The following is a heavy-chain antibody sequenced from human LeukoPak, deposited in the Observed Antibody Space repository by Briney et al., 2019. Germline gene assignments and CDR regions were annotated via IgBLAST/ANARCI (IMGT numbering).Heavy chain of an antibody. CDR2: IYHTGST. J-gene: IGHJ4*02. CDR3: ARGPYDFWSGYLNYYFDY. D-gene: IGHD3-3*01. Sequence: SETLSLTCTISGGSVSDYYWSWIRQSPGKGLEWIGYIYHTGSTSYSPSLKSRVTISADTSQNQFSLKLSSVTAADTAVYYCARGPYDFWSGYLNYYFDYWGQGTLVTVSS. V-gene: IGHV4-59*02. CDR1: GGSVSDYY.